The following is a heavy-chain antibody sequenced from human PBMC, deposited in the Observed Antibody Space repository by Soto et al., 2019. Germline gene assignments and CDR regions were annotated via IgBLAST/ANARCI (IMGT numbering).Heavy chain of an antibody. J-gene: IGHJ4*02. Sequence: GSSVQVSCTASGGTFSSYAISWVRQAPGQGLEWMGGIIPIFGTANYAQKFQGRVTITADESTSTAYMELSSLRSEDTAVYYCARETSFGSLGSAFDIDESGQATLVTVFS. CDR2: IIPIFGTA. CDR1: GGTFSSYA. D-gene: IGHD3-3*01. CDR3: ARETSFGSLGSAFDIDE. V-gene: IGHV1-69*01.